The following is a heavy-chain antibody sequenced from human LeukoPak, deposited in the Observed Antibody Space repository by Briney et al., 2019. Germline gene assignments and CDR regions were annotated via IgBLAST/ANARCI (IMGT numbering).Heavy chain of an antibody. D-gene: IGHD1-26*01. CDR3: ASYRVSHGMDV. J-gene: IGHJ6*02. Sequence: GGSLGLSCAASGFTFSTYWMAWVRQAPGKGLEWVANIKGDGSEKYHGDSVTGRFTISRDNAKSSLYLQMNSLRAEDTAIYYCASYRVSHGMDVWGQGTTVTVSS. CDR1: GFTFSTYW. V-gene: IGHV3-7*01. CDR2: IKGDGSEK.